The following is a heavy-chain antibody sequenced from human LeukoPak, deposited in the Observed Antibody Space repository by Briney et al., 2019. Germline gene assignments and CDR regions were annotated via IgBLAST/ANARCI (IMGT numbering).Heavy chain of an antibody. D-gene: IGHD3-16*01. V-gene: IGHV3-21*04. CDR3: ARNRESYWVPELDY. CDR1: GFTFSSYT. Sequence: GGSLRLSCAASGFTFSSYTMNWVRQAPGKGLEWVSSITSSSSFIYYADSLKGRFTISRDNSTNTLYLQMNSLRAEDTAVYYCARNRESYWVPELDYWGQGTLVTVSS. CDR2: ITSSSSFI. J-gene: IGHJ4*02.